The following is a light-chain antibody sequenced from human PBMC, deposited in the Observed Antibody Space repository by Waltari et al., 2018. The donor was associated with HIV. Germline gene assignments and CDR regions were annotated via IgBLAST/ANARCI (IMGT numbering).Light chain of an antibody. J-gene: IGLJ1*01. Sequence: SYVMPQPPSVPVAPGQTARITCGGNNIGSKSVHWYQQRPGQAPVLVVYDDGDRPSGVPYRFSGSRSGNTATLTLSRAEAGDEADYYCEVWDSSSDHYVFGTGTKVTV. CDR2: DDG. CDR1: NIGSKS. CDR3: EVWDSSSDHYV. V-gene: IGLV3-21*02.